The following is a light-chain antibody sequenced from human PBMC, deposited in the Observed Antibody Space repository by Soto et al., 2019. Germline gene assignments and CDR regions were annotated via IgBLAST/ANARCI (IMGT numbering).Light chain of an antibody. CDR1: QSFTSNY. CDR3: QQYGSSSWT. J-gene: IGKJ1*01. Sequence: EIVLTQSPGTLSLSPGERATVSCRASQSFTSNYLAWYQQKPGQAPRLLIYGASSRATGIPDRFSGSGSGTDFTLTISRLEPEDFAVYYCQQYGSSSWTFGQGTKVEIK. CDR2: GAS. V-gene: IGKV3-20*01.